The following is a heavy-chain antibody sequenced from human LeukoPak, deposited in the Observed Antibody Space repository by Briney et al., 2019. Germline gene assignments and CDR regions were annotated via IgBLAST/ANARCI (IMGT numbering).Heavy chain of an antibody. V-gene: IGHV3-48*02. Sequence: PGGSLRLSCAASGFTFSSYSMNWVRQAPGKGLEWVSYMGSDSTTIFYADSVKGRFTISRDNARNSLYLQMKSLRDEDTAVYYCARERGNMIGGDIFDYWGQGTLVTVSS. J-gene: IGHJ4*02. CDR3: ARERGNMIGGDIFDY. CDR1: GFTFSSYS. CDR2: MGSDSTTI. D-gene: IGHD3-16*01.